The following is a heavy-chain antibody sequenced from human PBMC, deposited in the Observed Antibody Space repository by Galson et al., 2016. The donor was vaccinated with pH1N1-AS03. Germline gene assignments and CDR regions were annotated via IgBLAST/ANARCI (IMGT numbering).Heavy chain of an antibody. CDR1: GFTFSSYG. CDR3: ARGQGYNSGYFDTDY. J-gene: IGHJ4*02. CDR2: ISYDGSNK. D-gene: IGHD3-22*01. Sequence: SLRLSCAASGFTFSSYGMHWVRQAPGKGLEWVAVISYDGSNKYYADSVKGRFTISRYNSKNTLYLQMSSLRAEDTAVYYCARGQGYNSGYFDTDYWGRGTLVTVSS. V-gene: IGHV3-30*03.